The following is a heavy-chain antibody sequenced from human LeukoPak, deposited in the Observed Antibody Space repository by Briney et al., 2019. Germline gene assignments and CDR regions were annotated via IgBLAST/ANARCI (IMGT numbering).Heavy chain of an antibody. D-gene: IGHD6-6*01. CDR1: GFTFSSYS. CDR2: ISSSSSYI. V-gene: IGHV3-21*01. Sequence: PGGSLRLSCAASGFTFSSYSMNLVRQAPGKGLEWVSSISSSSSYIYYADSVKGRFTISRDNAKNSLYLQMNSLRAEDTAVYYCARDSGAARPTWGQGTLVTVSS. CDR3: ARDSGAARPT. J-gene: IGHJ5*02.